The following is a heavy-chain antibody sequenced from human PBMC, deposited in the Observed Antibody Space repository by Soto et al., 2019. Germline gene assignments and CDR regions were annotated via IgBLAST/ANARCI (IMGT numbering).Heavy chain of an antibody. CDR1: GLSLCNSGVG. Sequence: QITLKESGPTLVKPKQPLTLTCTFSGLSLCNSGVGVGWIRHPPGKALEWLPRIYWEDDERYSPSLKSRLTITKDPSQNQVLLTMTDLDPVDTAPYFCSHRSSCDAFDIWGQGTMVPVSS. J-gene: IGHJ3*02. V-gene: IGHV2-5*02. CDR2: IYWEDDE. CDR3: SHRSSCDAFDI.